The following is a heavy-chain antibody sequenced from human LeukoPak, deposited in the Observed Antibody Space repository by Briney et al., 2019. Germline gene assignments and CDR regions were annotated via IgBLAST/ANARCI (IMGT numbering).Heavy chain of an antibody. Sequence: ASVKVSCKASGYTFTSYDINWVRQATGQGLEWMGWMNPNSGNTGYAQKFQGRVTITRNTSISTAYMELCSLRSDDTAVYYCARGRPKGTAMADFDYWGQGTLVTVSS. CDR3: ARGRPKGTAMADFDY. D-gene: IGHD5-18*01. CDR2: MNPNSGNT. V-gene: IGHV1-8*03. J-gene: IGHJ4*02. CDR1: GYTFTSYD.